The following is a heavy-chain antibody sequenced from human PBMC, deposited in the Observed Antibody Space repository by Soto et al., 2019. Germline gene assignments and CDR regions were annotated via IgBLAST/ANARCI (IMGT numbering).Heavy chain of an antibody. CDR2: TYYRSKWYN. V-gene: IGHV6-1*01. CDR3: ARGGYSMHV. Sequence: SQTLSLTCAISGDTVSSTSAAWTWIRQSPSRGLEWLGKTYYRSKWYNEYAVSVKSRISINADTSKNQFSLQLDSVTPEDTAVYYCARGGYSMHVWGQGTTVTVYS. J-gene: IGHJ6*02. CDR1: GDTVSSTSAA.